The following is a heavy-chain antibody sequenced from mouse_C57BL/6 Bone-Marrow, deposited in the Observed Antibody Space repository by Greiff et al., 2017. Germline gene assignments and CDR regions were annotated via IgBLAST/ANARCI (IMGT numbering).Heavy chain of an antibody. CDR2: IDPNSGGT. CDR1: GYTFTSYW. CDR3: ARSGLITTVVARNWYFDV. J-gene: IGHJ1*03. V-gene: IGHV1-72*01. Sequence: QVQLQQPGAELVKPGASVKLSCKASGYTFTSYWMHWVKQRPGRGLEWIGRIDPNSGGTKYNEKFKSKATLTVDQPSSTAYMQLSSLTSEDSAVYYCARSGLITTVVARNWYFDVWGTGTTVTVSS. D-gene: IGHD1-1*01.